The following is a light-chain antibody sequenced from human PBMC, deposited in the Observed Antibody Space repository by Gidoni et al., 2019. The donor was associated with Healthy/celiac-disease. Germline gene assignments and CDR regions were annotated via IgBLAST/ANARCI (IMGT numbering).Light chain of an antibody. J-gene: IGKJ1*01. V-gene: IGKV1-5*03. CDR3: QQYNSLPWT. Sequence: DIQMTQSPSTLSASVGARVTITCRASQSISSWLAWYQQKPGKAPKLLTYKASSLESGVPSRFSGSGSGTEFTLTISSLQPDDFATYYCQQYNSLPWTFGQGTKVEIK. CDR1: QSISSW. CDR2: KAS.